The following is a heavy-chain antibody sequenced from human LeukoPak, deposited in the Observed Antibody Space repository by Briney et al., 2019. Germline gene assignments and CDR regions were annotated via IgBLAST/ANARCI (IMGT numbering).Heavy chain of an antibody. J-gene: IGHJ6*04. CDR2: ISGSGGST. CDR1: GFTFSSYA. V-gene: IGHV3-23*01. Sequence: PGGSLRLSCAASGFTFSSYAMSWVRQAPGKGLEWVSAISGSGGSTYYADSVKGRFTISRDNSKNTLYLQMNSLRAEDTAVYYCAKGMADYGASRRYYYYGMDVWGKGTTVTVSS. D-gene: IGHD4-17*01. CDR3: AKGMADYGASRRYYYYGMDV.